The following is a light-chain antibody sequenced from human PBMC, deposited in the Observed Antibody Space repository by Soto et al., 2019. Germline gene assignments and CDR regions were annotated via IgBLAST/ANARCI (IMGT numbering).Light chain of an antibody. CDR2: DAS. CDR3: QHYNRWPST. Sequence: IVMTQSPATLSVSPGERVTLSCRASQSVSSDLAWYQQTPGQAPRLLIYDASTRATGIPARFSGSGSGTEFTPTISSLQSEDSAVYYCQHYNRWPSTFGEGTKLEIK. CDR1: QSVSSD. J-gene: IGKJ2*01. V-gene: IGKV3-15*01.